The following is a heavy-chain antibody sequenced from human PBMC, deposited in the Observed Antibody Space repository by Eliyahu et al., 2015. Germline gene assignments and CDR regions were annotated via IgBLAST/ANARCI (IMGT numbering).Heavy chain of an antibody. CDR1: GFTFSSXW. D-gene: IGHD4-23*01. Sequence: EVQLVESGGGLVQPGGSXRLSCAASGFTFSSXWMXWVRQAPGKGLEWVANIKQDGSEKYYVDSVKGRFTISRDNAKNSLYLQMNSLRAEDTAVYYCAKYVYGGNSYFDYWGQGTLVTVSS. J-gene: IGHJ4*02. CDR2: IKQDGSEK. CDR3: AKYVYGGNSYFDY. V-gene: IGHV3-7*01.